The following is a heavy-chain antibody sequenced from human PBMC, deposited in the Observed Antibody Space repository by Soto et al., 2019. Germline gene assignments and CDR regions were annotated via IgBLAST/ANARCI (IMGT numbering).Heavy chain of an antibody. J-gene: IGHJ4*01. V-gene: IGHV4-30-4*08. D-gene: IGHD5-18*01. Sequence: SETLSLTCTVSGGSISSGGYYWSWIRQHPGKGLEWIGYIYYSGSSYYNPSLKSRVTISVDTSKNQFSLKLDSVTAADTAVYYCARDLDTATYFDYWGHGTLVTVSS. CDR1: GGSISSGGYY. CDR2: IYYSGSS. CDR3: ARDLDTATYFDY.